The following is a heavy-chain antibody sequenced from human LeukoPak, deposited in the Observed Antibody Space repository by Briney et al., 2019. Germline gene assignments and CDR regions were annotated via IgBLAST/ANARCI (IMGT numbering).Heavy chain of an antibody. CDR3: ARGGNSGGSPRH. CDR1: GFXFSSDW. D-gene: IGHD2-15*01. CDR2: INTDGSST. V-gene: IGHV3-74*01. J-gene: IGHJ4*02. Sequence: GGSLRLSCAASGFXFSSDWMHWVRQAPGKGLVWVSRINTDGSSTTFADSVKGRFTISRDNAKNTLYLQMNSLRAEDTAVYYCARGGNSGGSPRHWGQGTLVTVSS.